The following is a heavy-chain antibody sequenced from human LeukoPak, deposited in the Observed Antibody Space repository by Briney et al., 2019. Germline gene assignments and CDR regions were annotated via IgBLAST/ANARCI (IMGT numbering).Heavy chain of an antibody. CDR2: IGTAGDT. Sequence: GGSLRLSCAASGFAFSSYDMRWVRQATGKGLEWVSAIGTAGDTYYPGSVKGRFTISRENAKNSLYLQMNSLRAGDTAVYYCARAYRGYYGSGSYYNDAFDIWGQGTMVTVSS. V-gene: IGHV3-13*04. J-gene: IGHJ3*02. CDR1: GFAFSSYD. CDR3: ARAYRGYYGSGSYYNDAFDI. D-gene: IGHD3-10*01.